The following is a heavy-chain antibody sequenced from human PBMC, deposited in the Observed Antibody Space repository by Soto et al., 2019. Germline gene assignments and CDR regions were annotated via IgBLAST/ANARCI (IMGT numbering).Heavy chain of an antibody. CDR3: ARGYWVEGYGAGTYFDY. CDR2: IYSGSTT. V-gene: IGHV3-66*01. D-gene: IGHD2-15*01. J-gene: IGHJ4*02. Sequence: EVLLVQSGGGLVQPGGSLRLSCAPSGLSVTSNYMAWVSRAPGKGLEWVSVIYSGSTTHHADSVKGRFTISRDSSSNTLYLQMSSLRVEDTALYYCARGYWVEGYGAGTYFDYWGQGTLVTVSS. CDR1: GLSVTSNY.